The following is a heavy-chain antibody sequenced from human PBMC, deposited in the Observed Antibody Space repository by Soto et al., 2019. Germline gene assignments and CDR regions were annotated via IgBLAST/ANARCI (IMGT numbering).Heavy chain of an antibody. J-gene: IGHJ4*02. V-gene: IGHV5-51*01. CDR2: IYPGDSDT. CDR3: ARQGGYYYDSSGSVTSDY. D-gene: IGHD3-22*01. CDR1: GYSFTSYW. Sequence: GESLKISCKGSGYSFTSYWIGWVRQMPGKGLEWMGIIYPGDSDTRYSPSFQGQVTISADKSISTAYLQWSSLKASDTAMYYRARQGGYYYDSSGSVTSDYWGQGTLVTVSS.